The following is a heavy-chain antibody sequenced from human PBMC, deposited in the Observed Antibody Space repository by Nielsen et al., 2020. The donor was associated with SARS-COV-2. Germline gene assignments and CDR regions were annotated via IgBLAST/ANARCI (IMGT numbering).Heavy chain of an antibody. D-gene: IGHD2-2*01. CDR2: IKQDGSEK. Sequence: VRQAPGKGLGWVANIKQDGSEKYYVDSVKGRFTISRDNAKNSLYLQMNSLRAEDTAVYYCAKVTRYCSSTSCYPLGMDVWGQGTTVTVSS. V-gene: IGHV3-7*03. J-gene: IGHJ6*02. CDR3: AKVTRYCSSTSCYPLGMDV.